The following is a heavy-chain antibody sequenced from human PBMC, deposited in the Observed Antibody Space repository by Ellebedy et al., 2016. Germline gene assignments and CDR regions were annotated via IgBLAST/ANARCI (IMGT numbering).Heavy chain of an antibody. CDR3: GTRLHETSGSFIFDY. CDR2: IHHSGST. V-gene: IGHV4-4*02. CDR1: GDYISSGNW. D-gene: IGHD5-12*01. J-gene: IGHJ4*02. Sequence: SETLSLTXAVSGDYISSGNWWSWVRQSPGKGLEWIGEIHHSGSTNYNPSLKRRVTISLDKSDNQFSLKLNFVTAADTAVYYCGTRLHETSGSFIFDYWGQGILVTVSS.